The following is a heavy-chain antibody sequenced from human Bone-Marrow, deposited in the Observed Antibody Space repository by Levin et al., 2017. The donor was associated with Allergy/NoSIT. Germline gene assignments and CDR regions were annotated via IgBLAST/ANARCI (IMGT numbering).Heavy chain of an antibody. CDR2: IYPGDSDT. CDR3: GRPTEVRPYWYFDL. CDR1: GYSFTSYW. D-gene: IGHD2-2*01. Sequence: KPGGSLRLSCKGSGYSFTSYWIGWVRQMPGKGLEWMGIIYPGDSDTRYSPSFQGQVTISVDKSISTAYLQWSSLKASDTAMYYCGRPTEVRPYWYFDLWGRGTLVTVSS. J-gene: IGHJ2*01. V-gene: IGHV5-51*01.